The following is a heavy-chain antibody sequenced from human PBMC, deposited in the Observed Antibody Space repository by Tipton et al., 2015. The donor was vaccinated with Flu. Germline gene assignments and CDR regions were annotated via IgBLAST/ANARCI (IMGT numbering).Heavy chain of an antibody. CDR3: AREPFRGFHYDSNDYYCAFDI. CDR1: GGYISSGDYY. J-gene: IGHJ3*02. Sequence: TLSLTCSVSGGYISSGDYYWSWIRQPPGQGLEWIGYLSHTGTTCYNPSLKSRVSMSIDTSVNQFSLKLTSVTAADTAVYFCAREPFRGFHYDSNDYYCAFDIWGQGTMVTVSS. D-gene: IGHD3-22*01. CDR2: LSHTGTT. V-gene: IGHV4-30-4*08.